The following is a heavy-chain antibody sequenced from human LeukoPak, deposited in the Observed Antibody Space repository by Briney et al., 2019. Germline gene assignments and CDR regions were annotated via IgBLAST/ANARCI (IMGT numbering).Heavy chain of an antibody. J-gene: IGHJ4*02. Sequence: GRSLRLSCAASGFTVSSNYMSWVRQAPGKGLEWVSVIYSGGSTYYADSVKGRFTISRDNSKNTLYLQMNSLRAEDTAVYYCARTVYYHDSSGYHHDYWGQGTLVTVSS. CDR2: IYSGGST. V-gene: IGHV3-53*01. D-gene: IGHD3-22*01. CDR3: ARTVYYHDSSGYHHDY. CDR1: GFTVSSNY.